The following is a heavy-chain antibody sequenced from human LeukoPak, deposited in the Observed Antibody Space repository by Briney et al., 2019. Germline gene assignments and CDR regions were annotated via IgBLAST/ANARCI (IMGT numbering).Heavy chain of an antibody. Sequence: GGSLRLSCAASTFTFSNYSMSWVRQAPGKGLEWVANIKQDGSEKYYVDSVKGRFTISRDNAKTSLYLQMNSLRAEDTAVYYCARDVLAAGATGTFDIWGQGTMVTVSS. CDR1: TFTFSNYS. CDR3: ARDVLAAGATGTFDI. V-gene: IGHV3-7*03. J-gene: IGHJ3*02. D-gene: IGHD1-14*01. CDR2: IKQDGSEK.